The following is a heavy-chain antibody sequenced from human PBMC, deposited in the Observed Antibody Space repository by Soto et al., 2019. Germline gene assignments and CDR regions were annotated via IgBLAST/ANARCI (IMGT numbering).Heavy chain of an antibody. J-gene: IGHJ6*02. CDR3: ARVLRFLEWLLYPLPSGMDV. CDR2: IWYDGSNK. D-gene: IGHD3-3*01. CDR1: GFTFSSYG. Sequence: PGGSLRLSCAASGFTFSSYGMHWVRQAPGKGLEWVAVIWYDGSNKYYADSVKGRFTISRDNSKNTLYLQMNSLRAEDTAVYYFARVLRFLEWLLYPLPSGMDVWGQGTTVTVSS. V-gene: IGHV3-33*01.